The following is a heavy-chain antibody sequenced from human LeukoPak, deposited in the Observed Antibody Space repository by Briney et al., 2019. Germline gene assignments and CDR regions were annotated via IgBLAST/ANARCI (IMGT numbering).Heavy chain of an antibody. V-gene: IGHV4-4*07. J-gene: IGHJ4*02. CDR1: GGSISSHY. Sequence: PSETLSLTCTVSGGSISSHYWSWIRQPAGKGPEWIGRIYSSGTTNNNPSLKSRVTMSIDTSKNQFSLKLSSVTAADTAVYFCARGGDGYTFDYWGQGTLVTVSS. D-gene: IGHD5-24*01. CDR3: ARGGDGYTFDY. CDR2: IYSSGTT.